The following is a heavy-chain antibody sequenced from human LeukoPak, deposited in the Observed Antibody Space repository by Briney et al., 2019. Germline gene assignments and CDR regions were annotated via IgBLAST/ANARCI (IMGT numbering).Heavy chain of an antibody. CDR1: GGSIISYY. D-gene: IGHD6-19*01. J-gene: IGHJ4*02. V-gene: IGHV4-59*08. CDR3: ATAGYNSVWYTGSFDY. Sequence: AETLTLPCTVSGGSIISYYWNWIRQPPGKGLEWIGYIYYSGSTNYNPSLMSRVTISVDTSKNQFSLKLSSVTAADTVVYYCATAGYNSVWYTGSFDYWGQGTQVTVSS. CDR2: IYYSGST.